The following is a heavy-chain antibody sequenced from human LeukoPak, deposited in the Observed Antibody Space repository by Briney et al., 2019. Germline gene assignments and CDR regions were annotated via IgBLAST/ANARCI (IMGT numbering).Heavy chain of an antibody. CDR2: ISFDGTNK. J-gene: IGHJ4*02. CDR1: GFTFRSYG. CDR3: ARDLNLGTSDSY. V-gene: IGHV3-30*03. Sequence: GGSLRLSCAASGFTFRSYGIHWVRQAPGKGLEWVAMISFDGTNKHYADSVKGRFTISRDNSKDTLSLEMNNLRPGDTAVYYCARDLNLGTSDSYWGQGTLVTVSS. D-gene: IGHD3/OR15-3a*01.